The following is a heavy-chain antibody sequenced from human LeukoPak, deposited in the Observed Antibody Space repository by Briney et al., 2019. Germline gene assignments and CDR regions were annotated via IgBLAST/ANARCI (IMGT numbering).Heavy chain of an antibody. Sequence: GASVKVSCKASGYTFTSYYMHWVRQAPGLGLEWMGIINPSGGSTSYAQKFQGRVTMTRDTSTSTVYMELSSLRSEDTAVYYCATEGAWGSSFDYWGQGTLVTVSS. CDR1: GYTFTSYY. D-gene: IGHD7-27*01. CDR2: INPSGGST. J-gene: IGHJ4*02. V-gene: IGHV1-46*01. CDR3: ATEGAWGSSFDY.